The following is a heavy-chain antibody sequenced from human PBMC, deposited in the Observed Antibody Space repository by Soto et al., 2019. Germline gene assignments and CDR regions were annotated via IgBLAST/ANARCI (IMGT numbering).Heavy chain of an antibody. CDR3: ARGVLRTFDY. CDR2: IYYSGST. CDR1: GGSIRSGGNS. Sequence: QVQLQESGPGLVKPSQTLSLTCTVSGGSIRSGGNSWSWIRQHSGKGLEWIGYIYYSGSTYYNPSPQRRLTISLDTSKNQFSLKLSSVTAADTAVYYCARGVLRTFDYWGQGTLVTVSS. V-gene: IGHV4-31*03. J-gene: IGHJ4*02.